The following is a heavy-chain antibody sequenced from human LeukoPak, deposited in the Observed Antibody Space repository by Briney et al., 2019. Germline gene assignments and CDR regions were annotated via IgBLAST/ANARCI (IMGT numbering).Heavy chain of an antibody. Sequence: GGSLRLSCAASGFTFSSYAMSWVRQAPGKGLEWLLDISGSGGSTYYADSVKGRFTISRDNSKTPLYLQVNSLRAEDTAVYCCAKDVFGRLYNWNCDWFDPWGQGTLVTVSS. D-gene: IGHD1-7*01. CDR1: GFTFSSYA. V-gene: IGHV3-23*01. CDR3: AKDVFGRLYNWNCDWFDP. CDR2: ISGSGGST. J-gene: IGHJ5*02.